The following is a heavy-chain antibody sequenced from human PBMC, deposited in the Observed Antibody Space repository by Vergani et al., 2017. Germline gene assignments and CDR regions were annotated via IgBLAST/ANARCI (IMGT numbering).Heavy chain of an antibody. V-gene: IGHV4-59*01. CDR3: ARDGAGTGITGI. CDR1: GGSISSYY. D-gene: IGHD1-20*01. CDR2: IYYSWST. Sequence: QVQLQESGPGLVKPSETLSLTCIVSGGSISSYYWSWIRQPPGKGLEWIGYIYYSWSTNDNPSLKSRVPISVDTTKNQFSLKLSSVTAADTAVYYCARDGAGTGITGIWGQGTLVTVSS. J-gene: IGHJ4*02.